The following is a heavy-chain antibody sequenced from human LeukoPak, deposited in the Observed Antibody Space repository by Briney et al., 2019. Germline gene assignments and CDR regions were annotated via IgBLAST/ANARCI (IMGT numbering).Heavy chain of an antibody. CDR2: IYYSGST. CDR1: GGSISSYY. D-gene: IGHD6-19*01. Sequence: SETLSLTCTVSGGSISSYYWSWIRQPPGKGLEWIGCIYYSGSTYYNPSLKSRVTISVDTSKNQFSLKLSSVTAADTAVYYCARRIAVAGNDAFDIWGQGTMVTVSS. V-gene: IGHV4-59*08. J-gene: IGHJ3*02. CDR3: ARRIAVAGNDAFDI.